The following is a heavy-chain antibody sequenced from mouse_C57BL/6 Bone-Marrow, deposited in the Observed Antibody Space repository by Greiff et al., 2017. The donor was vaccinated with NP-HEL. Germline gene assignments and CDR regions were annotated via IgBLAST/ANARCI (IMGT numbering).Heavy chain of an antibody. Sequence: LQESGAELARPGASVKLSCKASGYTFTSYGISWVKQRTGQGLEWIGEIYPRSGNTYYNEKFKGKATLTADKSSSTAYMELRSLTSEDSAVYFCARFGLFYAMDYWGQATSVTVSS. CDR1: GYTFTSYG. V-gene: IGHV1-81*01. CDR3: ARFGLFYAMDY. CDR2: IYPRSGNT. D-gene: IGHD1-1*02. J-gene: IGHJ4*01.